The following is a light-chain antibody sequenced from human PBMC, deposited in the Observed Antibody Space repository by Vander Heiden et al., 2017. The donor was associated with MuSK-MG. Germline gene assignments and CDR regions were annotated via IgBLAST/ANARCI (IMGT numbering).Light chain of an antibody. V-gene: IGLV1-40*01. Sequence: QSVLTQPPSVSGAPGPRVTISCTGSSSNIGAGYDAHWYQQIPGTAPKLLIYGNDNRPSGVPDRFSGSKSGTSASLAISGLQAADEADYYCQSYDSSLSGVLFGGGTKLNVL. CDR3: QSYDSSLSGVL. CDR2: GND. J-gene: IGLJ2*01. CDR1: SSNIGAGYD.